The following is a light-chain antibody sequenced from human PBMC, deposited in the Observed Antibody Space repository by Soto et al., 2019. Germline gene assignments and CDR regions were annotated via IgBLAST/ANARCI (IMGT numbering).Light chain of an antibody. CDR2: DGS. CDR3: CSYAGTYSYV. V-gene: IGLV2-11*01. J-gene: IGLJ1*01. CDR1: SSDVGAYNY. Sequence: QSALTQPRSVSGSPGQSVTISCTGTSSDVGAYNYVSWYQQHPGKAPKFMIYDGSKRPSGVPDRFSGSKSGNTASLTISGLQAEDEADYYCCSYAGTYSYVFGTGTKVTVL.